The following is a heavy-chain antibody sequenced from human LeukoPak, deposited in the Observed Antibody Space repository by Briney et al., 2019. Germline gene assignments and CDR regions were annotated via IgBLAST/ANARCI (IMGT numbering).Heavy chain of an antibody. CDR2: ISSSSSYI. CDR3: AKDLARFGECVDY. D-gene: IGHD3-10*01. V-gene: IGHV3-21*01. J-gene: IGHJ4*02. CDR1: GFTFSSYS. Sequence: PGGSLRLSCAAPGFTFSSYSMNWVRQAPGKGLEWVSSISSSSSYIYYADSVKGRFTISRDNSKNTLYLQMNSLRAEDTAVYYCAKDLARFGECVDYWGQGTLVTVSS.